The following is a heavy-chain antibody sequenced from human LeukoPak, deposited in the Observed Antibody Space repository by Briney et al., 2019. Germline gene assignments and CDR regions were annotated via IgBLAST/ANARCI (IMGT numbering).Heavy chain of an antibody. V-gene: IGHV4-4*02. D-gene: IGHD2-8*01. Sequence: PSETLSLTCGVSGGSISNTNWWSWVRSPPPQGLAWIGVISLTGLTHYNPSLESRVTVSLDKSSNQLSLNLTSVTAADTAVYYCSRENGAFSPFGYWGQGTLVTVLS. J-gene: IGHJ4*02. CDR1: GGSISNTNW. CDR2: ISLTGLT. CDR3: SRENGAFSPFGY.